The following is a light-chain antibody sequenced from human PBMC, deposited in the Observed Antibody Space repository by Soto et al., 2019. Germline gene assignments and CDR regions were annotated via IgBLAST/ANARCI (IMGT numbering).Light chain of an antibody. CDR3: AEGVAARNGVL. Sequence: QSVLTQPPSASGTPGQRVTISCSGSSSNIGSNTVNWYQQLPGTAPKLLIYSNNRRPSGVPARFSGSMFGTPASLAISGLQFAEGVVFYGAEGVAARNGVLFGGGPKLTV. CDR2: SNN. V-gene: IGLV1-44*01. J-gene: IGLJ2*01. CDR1: SSNIGSNT.